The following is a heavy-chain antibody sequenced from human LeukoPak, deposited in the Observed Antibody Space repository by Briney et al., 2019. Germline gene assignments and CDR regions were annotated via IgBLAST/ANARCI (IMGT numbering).Heavy chain of an antibody. CDR2: ISAYDGNT. CDR1: GYTFTSYG. V-gene: IGHV1-18*01. CDR3: ARDRDSTIFGVVLVFDY. J-gene: IGHJ4*02. Sequence: ASVKVSCKASGYTFTSYGISWVRQAPGQGLEWMGWISAYDGNTNYAQKLQGRVTMTTDTSTSTAYMELRSLRSDDTAVYYCARDRDSTIFGVVLVFDYWGQGTLVTVSS. D-gene: IGHD3-3*01.